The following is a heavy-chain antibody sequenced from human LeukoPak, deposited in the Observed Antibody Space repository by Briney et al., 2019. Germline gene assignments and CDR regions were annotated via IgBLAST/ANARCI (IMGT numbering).Heavy chain of an antibody. CDR3: ARSIPEYYFDSSGPSAYFDS. V-gene: IGHV4-59*11. CDR1: GGSISSHY. Sequence: SETLSPTCTVSGGSISSHYWSWIRQPPGEGLEWIGYIYYSGSTNYNPSLKSRVTISVDTSENQFSLKLNSVTAADTALYYCARSIPEYYFDSSGPSAYFDSRGQGTLVTVSS. CDR2: IYYSGST. D-gene: IGHD3-22*01. J-gene: IGHJ4*02.